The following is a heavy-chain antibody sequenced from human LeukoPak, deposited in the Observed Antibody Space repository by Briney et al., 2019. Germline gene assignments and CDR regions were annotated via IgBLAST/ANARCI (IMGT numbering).Heavy chain of an antibody. D-gene: IGHD6-13*01. CDR2: ISYDGSNQ. CDR3: ARDNVRLATANYYYYMDV. J-gene: IGHJ6*03. CDR1: GFIFSSHA. Sequence: GGSLRLSCAASGFIFSSHAIHWVRQAPGKGLEPVAVISYDGSNQYYADSVKGRFTISRDNSKNTLDLQMNSLRVEDTAVYYCARDNVRLATANYYYYMDVWGKGTTVTVSS. V-gene: IGHV3-30*04.